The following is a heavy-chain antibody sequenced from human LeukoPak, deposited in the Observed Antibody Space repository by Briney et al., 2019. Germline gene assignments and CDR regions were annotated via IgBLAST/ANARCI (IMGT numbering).Heavy chain of an antibody. V-gene: IGHV4-4*07. CDR3: ARDTGTVRGVQDDNWFDP. CDR2: IYTSGST. CDR1: GGSISSYY. Sequence: SETLSLTCTVSGGSISSYYWSWIRQPAGKGLEWIGRIYTSGSTNYNPSLKSRVTMSVDTSKNQFSLKLSSVTAADTAVYYCARDTGTVRGVQDDNWFDPWGQGTLVTVSS. D-gene: IGHD3-10*01. J-gene: IGHJ5*02.